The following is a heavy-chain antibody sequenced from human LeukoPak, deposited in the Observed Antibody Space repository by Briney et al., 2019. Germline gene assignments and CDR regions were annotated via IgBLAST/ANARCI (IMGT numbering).Heavy chain of an antibody. J-gene: IGHJ4*02. V-gene: IGHV3-49*04. CDR3: TRAGVVVVISFDY. D-gene: IGHD3-22*01. Sequence: GRSLRLSCTASGFTFGDYAMSWVRQAPGKGLEWVGFIRSKAYGGTTEYAASVKGRFTISRDDFKSIAYLQMNSLKTEDTAVYYCTRAGVVVVISFDYWGQGTLVTVSS. CDR1: GFTFGDYA. CDR2: IRSKAYGGTT.